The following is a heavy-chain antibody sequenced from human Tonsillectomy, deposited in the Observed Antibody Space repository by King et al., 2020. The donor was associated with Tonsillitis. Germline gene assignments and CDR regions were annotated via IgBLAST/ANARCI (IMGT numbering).Heavy chain of an antibody. V-gene: IGHV3-30*02. J-gene: IGHJ3*02. CDR1: GFTFSSYG. Sequence: QLVQSGGGVVQPGGSLRLSCAASGFTFSSYGMHWVRQAPGKGLEWVAFIRYDGSNKYYADSVKGRFTISRDNSKNTLYLQMNSLRAEDTAVYYCAKDPGIAAGEDIWGQGTMVTVSS. CDR2: IRYDGSNK. CDR3: AKDPGIAAGEDI. D-gene: IGHD6-13*01.